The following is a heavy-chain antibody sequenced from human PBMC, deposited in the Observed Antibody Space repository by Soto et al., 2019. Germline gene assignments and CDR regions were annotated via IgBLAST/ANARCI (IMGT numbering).Heavy chain of an antibody. D-gene: IGHD1-20*01. CDR3: ATRLTGTAHDY. CDR1: GGTFSSYT. J-gene: IGHJ4*02. CDR2: IIPILGIA. V-gene: IGHV1-69*02. Sequence: SVKVSCKASGGTFSSYTISWVRQAPGQGLEWMGRIIPILGIANYAQKFQGRVTITADKSTSTAYMELSSLRSEDTAVYYCATRLTGTAHDYWGQGTLVTVSS.